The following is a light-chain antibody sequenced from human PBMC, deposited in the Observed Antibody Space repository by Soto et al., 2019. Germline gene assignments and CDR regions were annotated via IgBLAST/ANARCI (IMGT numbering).Light chain of an antibody. CDR3: SSYISTSTLVL. Sequence: QSVLTQPASLSGSPGQSITISCTGTSSDVGGYNYVSWYQQHPGKAPKLMIYEVSNRPSGVSNRFSGSKSGNTASLTISGLQAEDEADYYCSSYISTSTLVLFGGGTKLTVL. CDR1: SSDVGGYNY. V-gene: IGLV2-14*01. CDR2: EVS. J-gene: IGLJ2*01.